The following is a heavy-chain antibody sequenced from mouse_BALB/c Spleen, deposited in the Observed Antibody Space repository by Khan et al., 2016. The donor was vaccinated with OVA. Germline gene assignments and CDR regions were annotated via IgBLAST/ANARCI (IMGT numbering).Heavy chain of an antibody. Sequence: QFQLVQSGPDLKKPGETVKISCKASGYTFTNYGMNWVKQAPGKGLKWMGWIYTYTGEPTYADDFKGRFAFSLETSASTAYLQINNLKNEDTATXASARGVWRAMDYWGQGTSVTVSS. CDR1: GYTFTNYG. CDR2: IYTYTGEP. V-gene: IGHV9-3-1*01. J-gene: IGHJ4*01. CDR3: ARGVWRAMDY.